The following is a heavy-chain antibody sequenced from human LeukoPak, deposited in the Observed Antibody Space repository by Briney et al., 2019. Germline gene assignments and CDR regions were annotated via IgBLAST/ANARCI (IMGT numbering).Heavy chain of an antibody. CDR1: GYTFTSYA. J-gene: IGHJ5*02. CDR3: ARDGRATFDH. D-gene: IGHD5-12*01. Sequence: ASVKVSCKASGYTFTSYAMHWVRQAPGQRLEWMGWINAGKGNTKYSQKFQGRVTITRDTSATTAYMELSSLRSEDTAVYYCARDGRATFDHWGQGTLVTVSS. V-gene: IGHV1-3*01. CDR2: INAGKGNT.